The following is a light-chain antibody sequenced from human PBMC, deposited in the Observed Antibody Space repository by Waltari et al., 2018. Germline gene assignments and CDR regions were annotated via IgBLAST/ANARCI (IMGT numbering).Light chain of an antibody. CDR2: EVL. V-gene: IGLV2-23*02. J-gene: IGLJ2*01. CDR3: CSYASSSPRLI. Sequence: QSALTQPASVSGSLGQSISISCSGTYSNVGSYNLVPWYHQRPGEAPKLLIYEVLKRPSGISNRFSGSKSGNAASLTISALQPEDVGTYYCCSYASSSPRLIFGGGTELSVL. CDR1: YSNVGSYNL.